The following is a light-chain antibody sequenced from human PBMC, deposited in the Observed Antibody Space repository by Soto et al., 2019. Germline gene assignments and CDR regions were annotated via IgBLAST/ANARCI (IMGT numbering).Light chain of an antibody. CDR1: QSVLYSSNNKNY. CDR3: QQYYSTPQT. J-gene: IGKJ1*01. V-gene: IGKV4-1*01. Sequence: DIVMTQSPDSLAVSLGERATINCKSSQSVLYSSNNKNYLAWYQQKPGQPPKLLIYWASTRESGVPDRFSGSGSGTDFTLTISGLQAEDVAVSYCQQYYSTPQTFGQGTQVEIK. CDR2: WAS.